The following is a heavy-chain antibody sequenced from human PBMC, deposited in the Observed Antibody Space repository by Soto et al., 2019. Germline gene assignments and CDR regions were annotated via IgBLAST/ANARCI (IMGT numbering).Heavy chain of an antibody. CDR3: ASRDTGTSVDY. D-gene: IGHD1-7*01. J-gene: IGHJ4*02. Sequence: SETLSLTCAVSGGSFTSNNWWTWVRQPPGQGLEWIGEIYRTGSTNYNPSLKSRVTISLDKSENQFSLKVTSLTAADTAVYYCASRDTGTSVDYWGQGTLVTVSS. V-gene: IGHV4-4*02. CDR2: IYRTGST. CDR1: GGSFTSNNW.